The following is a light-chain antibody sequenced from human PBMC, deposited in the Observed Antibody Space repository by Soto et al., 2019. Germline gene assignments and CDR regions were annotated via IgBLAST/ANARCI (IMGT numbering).Light chain of an antibody. J-gene: IGLJ7*01. Sequence: QSALTQPASVSGSPGQSITISCTGTSSDVGTYNYVSWYQQHPGKAPKLIIYEVTNRPSEVSDRFSGSKSGNTASLTISGLQSEDEAFYHCSSYSSTTTYILFGGGTQLTVL. CDR1: SSDVGTYNY. CDR2: EVT. V-gene: IGLV2-14*01. CDR3: SSYSSTTTYIL.